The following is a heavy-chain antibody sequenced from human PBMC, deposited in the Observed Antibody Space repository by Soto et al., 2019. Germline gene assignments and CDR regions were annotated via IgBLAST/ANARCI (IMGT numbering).Heavy chain of an antibody. V-gene: IGHV3-48*02. CDR3: AKTVAGAYNWIDP. Sequence: EVPLVESGGGLVQPGGSLTLSCTTSGFTFTNYGMHWVRQTPGKGLEWISFISYSGAVIHYADSVRGRFIISRDNAKNALPLQMDSLTDEDTAVYNYAKTVAGAYNWIDPSGQRSLVSVS. J-gene: IGHJ5*02. CDR1: GFTFTNYG. CDR2: ISYSGAVI. D-gene: IGHD6-13*01.